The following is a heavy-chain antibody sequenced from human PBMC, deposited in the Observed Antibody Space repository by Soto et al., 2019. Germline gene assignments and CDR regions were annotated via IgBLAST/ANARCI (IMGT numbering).Heavy chain of an antibody. CDR3: ARDDDSKYGMDP. CDR2: IWYDGSNK. D-gene: IGHD4-17*01. V-gene: IGHV3-33*01. J-gene: IGHJ5*02. CDR1: GFTFSSYG. Sequence: HPGGSLRLSCAASGFTFSSYGMHWVRQAPGKGLEWVAVIWYDGSNKYYADSVKGRFTISRDNSKNTLYLQMNSLRAEDTAVYYCARDDDSKYGMDPWGQGTPVTVSS.